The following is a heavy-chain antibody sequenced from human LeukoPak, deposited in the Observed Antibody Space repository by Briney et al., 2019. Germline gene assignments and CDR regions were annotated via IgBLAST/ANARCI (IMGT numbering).Heavy chain of an antibody. CDR3: ARGHPIRNWIDP. V-gene: IGHV3-30*02. CDR2: IRYDGSNK. Sequence: GGSLRLSCAASGFSVSTNYMSWVRQGPGKGLEWMAFIRYDGSNKYYADSVKGRFTISRDNAKNTLYLQMNSLRAEDTAVYYCARGHPIRNWIDPWGQGTLVTVSS. J-gene: IGHJ5*02. CDR1: GFSVSTNY.